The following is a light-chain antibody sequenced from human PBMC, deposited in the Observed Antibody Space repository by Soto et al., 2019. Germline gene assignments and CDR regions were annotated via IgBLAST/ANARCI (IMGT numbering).Light chain of an antibody. CDR2: LGS. V-gene: IGKV2-28*01. CDR3: MQARQTPNT. CDR1: QVLLHSNGYNY. Sequence: DIVMTQSPLSLPVTPGAPASISCMSSQVLLHSNGYNYLDWYLQKPGQYPQXLIYLGSNRASGVPDRFSGSGSGADFKLKISRVEAEDVGVYVCMQARQTPNTFGQGTRLEIK. J-gene: IGKJ5*01.